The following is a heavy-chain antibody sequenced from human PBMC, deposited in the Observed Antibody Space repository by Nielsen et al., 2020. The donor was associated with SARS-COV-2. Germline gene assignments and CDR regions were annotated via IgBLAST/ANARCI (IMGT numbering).Heavy chain of an antibody. CDR2: ISGSGGST. CDR3: AKDGSSFAYYDYVWGSYRFSYSSGSYFDY. J-gene: IGHJ4*02. V-gene: IGHV3-23*01. D-gene: IGHD3-16*02. CDR1: GFTFSSYA. Sequence: GGSLRLSCAASGFTFSSYAMSWVRQAPGKGLEWVSAISGSGGSTYYADSVKGRFTISRDNSKNTLYLQMNSLRAEDTAVYYCAKDGSSFAYYDYVWGSYRFSYSSGSYFDYWGQGTLVTVSS.